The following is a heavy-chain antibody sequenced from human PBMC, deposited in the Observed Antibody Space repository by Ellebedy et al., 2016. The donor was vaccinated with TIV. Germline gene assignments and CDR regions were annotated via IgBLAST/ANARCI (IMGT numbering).Heavy chain of an antibody. CDR2: ISASGTGT. J-gene: IGHJ5*02. Sequence: GESLKISXAASGFTFSDNYMSWIRQSPGKGLEWVSYISASGTGTNYADSVRGRFTISRNNARNSLYLQMSSLRVEDTALYYCAKGDRVAAPWGRGTLVTVS. V-gene: IGHV3-11*06. D-gene: IGHD2-15*01. CDR1: GFTFSDNY. CDR3: AKGDRVAAP.